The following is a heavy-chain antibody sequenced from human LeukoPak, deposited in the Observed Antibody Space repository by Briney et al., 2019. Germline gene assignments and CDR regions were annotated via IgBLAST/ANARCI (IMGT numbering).Heavy chain of an antibody. CDR3: ATDQQLGIAVAGT. CDR2: ISAYDGNT. V-gene: IGHV1-18*01. J-gene: IGHJ4*02. Sequence: GASVKVSCKASGYTFTSYGISWVRQAPGQGLEWMGWISAYDGNTNYAQKLQGRVTMTTDTSTSTAYMELRSLRSDDTAVYYCATDQQLGIAVAGTWGQGTLVTVSS. D-gene: IGHD6-19*01. CDR1: GYTFTSYG.